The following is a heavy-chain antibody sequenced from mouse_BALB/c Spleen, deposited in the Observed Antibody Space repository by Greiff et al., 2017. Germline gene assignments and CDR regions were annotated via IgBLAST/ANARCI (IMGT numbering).Heavy chain of an antibody. J-gene: IGHJ3*01. CDR2: ISSGSSTN. D-gene: IGHD4-1*01. Sequence: EVQLVESGGGLVQPGGSRKLSCAASGFTFSSFGMHWVRQAPEKGLEWVAYISSGSSTNYYADTVKGRFTISRDNPKNTLFLQMTSLRSEDTAMYYCARLGRGFAYWGQGTLVTVSA. CDR3: ARLGRGFAY. V-gene: IGHV5-17*02. CDR1: GFTFSSFG.